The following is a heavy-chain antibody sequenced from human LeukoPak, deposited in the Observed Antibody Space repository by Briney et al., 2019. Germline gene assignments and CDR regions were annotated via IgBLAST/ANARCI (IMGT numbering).Heavy chain of an antibody. CDR2: IYSGGST. CDR1: GFTVSSNY. Sequence: GGSLRLSCAASGFTVSSNYMRWVRQAPGKGLEWVSVIYSGGSTYYADSVKGRFTISRDNSKNTLYLQMNSLRAEDTAVYYCAKEANSYGFEYLAYWGQGTLVTVSS. CDR3: AKEANSYGFEYLAY. V-gene: IGHV3-66*01. J-gene: IGHJ4*02. D-gene: IGHD5-18*01.